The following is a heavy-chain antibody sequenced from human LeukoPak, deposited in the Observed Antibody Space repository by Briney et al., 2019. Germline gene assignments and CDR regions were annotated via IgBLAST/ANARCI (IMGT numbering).Heavy chain of an antibody. CDR1: GGSISSSSYY. CDR2: IYYSGST. CDR3: ARVRGIAVAGYGY. J-gene: IGHJ4*02. V-gene: IGHV4-39*01. Sequence: KPSETLSLTCTVSGGSISSSSYYWGWIRQPPGKGLEWIGSIYYSGSTYYNPSLKSRVTISVDTSKNQFSLKLSSVTAADTAVYYCARVRGIAVAGYGYWGQGTLVTVSS. D-gene: IGHD6-19*01.